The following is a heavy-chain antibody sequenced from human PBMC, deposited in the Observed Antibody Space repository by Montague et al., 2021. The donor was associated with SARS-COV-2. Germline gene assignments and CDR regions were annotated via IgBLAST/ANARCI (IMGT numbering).Heavy chain of an antibody. D-gene: IGHD3-10*01. J-gene: IGHJ6*02. Sequence: SETLSLTCAVYGGSFSGYYWSWIRQPPGKGLEWIGEINHSGSTNYNPSLKSRVTISVDTSKNQFSLKLSSVTAADTAVYYCAGVRYYGSWYSFGMDVWGQGTTVTVSS. V-gene: IGHV4-34*01. CDR2: INHSGST. CDR1: GGSFSGYY. CDR3: AGVRYYGSWYSFGMDV.